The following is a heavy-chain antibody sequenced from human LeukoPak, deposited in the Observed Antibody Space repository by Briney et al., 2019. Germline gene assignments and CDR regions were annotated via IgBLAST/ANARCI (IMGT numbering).Heavy chain of an antibody. CDR3: ARGAAMGDYYYYYMDV. Sequence: ASVKVSCKASGGTFSSYAISWVRQAPGQRLEWLGRIIPIFGTANYAQKFQGRVTITTDESTSTAYMELSSLRSEDTAVYYCARGAAMGDYYYYYMDVWGKGTTVTVSS. D-gene: IGHD5-18*01. CDR1: GGTFSSYA. J-gene: IGHJ6*03. CDR2: IIPIFGTA. V-gene: IGHV1-69*05.